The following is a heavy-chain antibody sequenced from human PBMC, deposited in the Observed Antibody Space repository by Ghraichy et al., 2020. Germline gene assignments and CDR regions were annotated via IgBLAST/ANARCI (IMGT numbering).Heavy chain of an antibody. Sequence: GEPLNISCAASGFTFSTYWMNWVRQAPGKGLEWVANIKQGGSEKYYADSVKGRFTISRDNAKNSLYLQMNSLRAEDTAVYYCARAVHGLGANCFDYWGQGALVTVSS. CDR3: ARAVHGLGANCFDY. D-gene: IGHD3-16*01. CDR2: IKQGGSEK. V-gene: IGHV3-7*01. CDR1: GFTFSTYW. J-gene: IGHJ4*02.